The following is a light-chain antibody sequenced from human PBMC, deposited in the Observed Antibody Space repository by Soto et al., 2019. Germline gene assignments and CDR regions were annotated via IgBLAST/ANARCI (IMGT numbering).Light chain of an antibody. J-gene: IGLJ1*01. CDR1: SSDVGSYNL. CDR3: CSSGGSYYV. Sequence: QCDRNRPASGSRAPGQGSSISCNGTSSDVGSYNLVSWYQQHPGKAPKLMIYEGVRRPSGVSNRFSGSKSGNTASLTISGLHAEDEDDYYCCSSGGSYYVFGTGTKVPVL. V-gene: IGLV2-23*01. CDR2: EGV.